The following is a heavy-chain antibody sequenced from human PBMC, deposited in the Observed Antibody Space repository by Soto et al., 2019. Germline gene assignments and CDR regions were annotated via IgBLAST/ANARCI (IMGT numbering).Heavy chain of an antibody. CDR2: IYTGGST. CDR3: AKCTGSSSTGGTHN. CDR1: GFTVSTNY. Sequence: PGGSVSLSCAASGFTVSTNYMSWVRQSPGKGLEWVSVIYTGGSTYYADSVKGRFTISRDNSKNRLFLQMNSLRAEDTAIYYCAKCTGSSSTGGTHNSGQATLVTVST. J-gene: IGHJ4*02. D-gene: IGHD6-13*01. V-gene: IGHV3-53*01.